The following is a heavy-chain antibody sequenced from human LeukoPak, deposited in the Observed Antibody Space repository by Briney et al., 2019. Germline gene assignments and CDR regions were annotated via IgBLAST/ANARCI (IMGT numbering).Heavy chain of an antibody. CDR2: INAGNGNT. CDR1: GYTFTSYA. D-gene: IGHD3-10*01. CDR3: ARVGWFGENDWFDP. J-gene: IGHJ5*02. V-gene: IGHV1-3*01. Sequence: ASVKVSCKASGYTFTSYAMHWVRQAPGQRLEWMGWINAGNGNTKYSQKFQGRVTITRDTSASTAYMELSSLRSEDTAVYYCARVGWFGENDWFDPWGQGTLVTVSS.